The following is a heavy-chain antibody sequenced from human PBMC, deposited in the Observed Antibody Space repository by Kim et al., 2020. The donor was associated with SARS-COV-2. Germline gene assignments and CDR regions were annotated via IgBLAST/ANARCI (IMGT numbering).Heavy chain of an antibody. J-gene: IGHJ6*03. D-gene: IGHD2-21*01. CDR1: GFTFSSYA. V-gene: IGHV3-30-3*01. CDR2: ISYDGSNK. CDR3: AREKAWNIVVVIAVYYYYYTDV. Sequence: GGSLRLSCAASGFTFSSYAMHWVRQAPGKGLEWVAVISYDGSNKYYADSVKGRFTISRDNSKNTLYLQMNSLRAEDTAVYYCAREKAWNIVVVIAVYYYYYTDVWGKGTTPTVSS.